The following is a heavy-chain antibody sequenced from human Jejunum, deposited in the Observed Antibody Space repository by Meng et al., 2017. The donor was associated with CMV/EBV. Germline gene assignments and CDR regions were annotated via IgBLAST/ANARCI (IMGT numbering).Heavy chain of an antibody. CDR1: GASIGDSSYY. J-gene: IGHJ4*02. V-gene: IGHV4-39*07. D-gene: IGHD3-10*01. CDR3: ARDPTPDGSDY. Sequence: ASATGLVTPCETRSLPCTMAGASIGDSSYYWGWIRQPPGKGLEWIGSVYYSGSTYYTPSLESRVTISVDTSKNQFSLKLTSVTAADTATYYCARDPTPDGSDYWGRGTLVTVSS. CDR2: VYYSGST.